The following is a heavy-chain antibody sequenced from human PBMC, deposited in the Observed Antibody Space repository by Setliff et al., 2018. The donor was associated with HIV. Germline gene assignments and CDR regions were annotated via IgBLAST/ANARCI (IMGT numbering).Heavy chain of an antibody. V-gene: IGHV4-61*01. D-gene: IGHD1-26*01. Sequence: SETLSLTCVVSNGSIYSGSYYWSWIRQPPGEGLEWLGYIYYSGSTNYSPSLKSRVTISIDTSENQFALNLRSVTAADTAVYFCARSIVGAAISAFDIWGQGTMVTVSS. CDR3: ARSIVGAAISAFDI. J-gene: IGHJ3*02. CDR2: IYYSGST. CDR1: NGSIYSGSYY.